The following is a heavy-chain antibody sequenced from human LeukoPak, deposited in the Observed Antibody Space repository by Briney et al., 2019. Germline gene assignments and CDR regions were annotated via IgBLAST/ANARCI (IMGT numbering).Heavy chain of an antibody. CDR2: INTDGSST. CDR1: GFTFSSYW. CDR3: AKEVQGSSL. V-gene: IGHV3-74*01. D-gene: IGHD6-13*01. Sequence: GGSLRLSCAAPGFTFSSYWMHWVRQAPGKGLVWVSRINTDGSSTSYADSVKGRFSISRDNSKNTLYLQMNSLRAEDTAVYYCAKEVQGSSLWGQGTLVTVSS. J-gene: IGHJ4*02.